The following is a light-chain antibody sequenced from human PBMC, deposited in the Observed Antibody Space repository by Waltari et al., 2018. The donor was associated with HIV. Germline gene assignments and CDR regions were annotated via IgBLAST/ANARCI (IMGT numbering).Light chain of an antibody. CDR3: ALWDDSLNGVL. J-gene: IGLJ2*01. V-gene: IGLV1-44*01. Sequence: QSELSQPPSASGTPGQRVAISCSGSSSNIGRNTVNWYQQLPGTAPKLLIYSNNQRPSGGPDRVSGSKSGTSASLAITGLQSEDEADYYCALWDDSLNGVLFGGGTKLTVL. CDR1: SSNIGRNT. CDR2: SNN.